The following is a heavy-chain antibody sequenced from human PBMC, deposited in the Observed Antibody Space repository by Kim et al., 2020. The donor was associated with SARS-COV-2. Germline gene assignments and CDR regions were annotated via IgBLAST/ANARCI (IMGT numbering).Heavy chain of an antibody. CDR2: IYYCGST. J-gene: IGHJ4*02. D-gene: IGHD5-18*01. CDR1: GGSISSGSYY. CDR3: ARVDRAMVNY. V-gene: IGHV4-39*01. Sequence: SETLSLTCTVSGGSISSGSYYWGWIRQPPGKGLEWIGSIYYCGSTYYNPSLKSRVTISVDTSKNQFSLKLSSVTAADTAVYYCARVDRAMVNYWGQGTLVTVSS.